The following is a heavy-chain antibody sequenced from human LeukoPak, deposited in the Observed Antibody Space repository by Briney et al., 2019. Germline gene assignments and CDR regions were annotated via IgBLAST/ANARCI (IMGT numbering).Heavy chain of an antibody. J-gene: IGHJ4*02. CDR3: ARGYSSGWEIDS. CDR2: ISYDGSNK. D-gene: IGHD6-19*01. CDR1: GFTFSNYG. Sequence: PGGSLRPSCATSGFTFSNYGMHWVRQAPGKGLEWVAVISYDGSNKYYADSLKGRFTISRDNAKNSLYLQMSSLRAEDTALYYCARGYSSGWEIDSWGQGALVTVSS. V-gene: IGHV3-30*03.